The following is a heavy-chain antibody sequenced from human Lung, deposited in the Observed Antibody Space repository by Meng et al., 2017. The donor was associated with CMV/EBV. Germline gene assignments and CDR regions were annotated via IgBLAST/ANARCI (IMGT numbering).Heavy chain of an antibody. CDR3: TRDISLSSRGFDY. D-gene: IGHD6-6*01. CDR2: IDPSGTYT. J-gene: IGHJ4*02. V-gene: IGHV3-21*01. CDR1: GVTCRHYN. Sequence: GESLKISWSASGVTCRHYNMIWVRQAPGRGVEWVSFIDPSGTYTKYGESMEGRFTISRDNAKSSLYLQMNSLRVEDTALYYCTRDISLSSRGFDYWGQGTXVTVSS.